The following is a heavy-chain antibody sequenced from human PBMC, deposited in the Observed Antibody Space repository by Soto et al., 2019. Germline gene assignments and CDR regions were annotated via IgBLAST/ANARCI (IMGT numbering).Heavy chain of an antibody. CDR3: AVTYYFDRGLGLDV. D-gene: IGHD3-22*01. V-gene: IGHV4-39*01. Sequence: SETLSLTCTVSNGSISSSSYYWGWIRQPPGKGLEWIGLIYYSGNTYYNPSLKSRVTLSVNTSKNQFSLRLSSVTAADTAVYYCAVTYYFDRGLGLDVWGQGTTVTVSS. J-gene: IGHJ6*02. CDR2: IYYSGNT. CDR1: NGSISSSSYY.